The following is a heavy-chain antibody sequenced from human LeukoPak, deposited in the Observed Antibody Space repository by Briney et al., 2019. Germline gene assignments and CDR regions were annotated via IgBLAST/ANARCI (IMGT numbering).Heavy chain of an antibody. CDR1: GGSISSSSYY. CDR2: IYYSGST. Sequence: SETLSLTCTVSGGSISSSSYYWGWIRQPPGKGLEWIGYIYYSGSTYYNPSLKSRVTISVDTSKNQFSLKLSSVTAADTAVYYCARSRGELASHWFDPWGQGTLVTVSS. V-gene: IGHV4-30-4*08. CDR3: ARSRGELASHWFDP. D-gene: IGHD1-26*01. J-gene: IGHJ5*02.